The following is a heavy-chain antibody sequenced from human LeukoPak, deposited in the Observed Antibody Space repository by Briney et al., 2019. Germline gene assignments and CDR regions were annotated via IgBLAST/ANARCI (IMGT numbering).Heavy chain of an antibody. CDR3: ARDYCSSTSCYADY. CDR2: IWYDGSNK. Sequence: PGGSLRLSCAASGFAFSSYAMGWVRQAPGKGLEWVAVIWYDGSNKYYADSVKGRFTISRDNSKNTLYLQMNSLRAEDTAVYYCARDYCSSTSCYADYWGQGTLVTVSS. V-gene: IGHV3-33*08. D-gene: IGHD2-2*01. CDR1: GFAFSSYA. J-gene: IGHJ4*02.